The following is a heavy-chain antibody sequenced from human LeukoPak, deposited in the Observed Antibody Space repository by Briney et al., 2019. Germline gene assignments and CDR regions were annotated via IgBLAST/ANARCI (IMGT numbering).Heavy chain of an antibody. CDR1: GGSISGYY. J-gene: IGHJ4*02. CDR2: IYYSGST. CDR3: ARLGSARWFDY. Sequence: TSETLSLTCTVSGGSISGYYWSWIRQPPGKGLEWIGYIYYSGSTNYNPSLKSRVTISVDTSKTQFSLKLSSVTAADTAVYYCARLGSARWFDYWGQGTLVTVSS. D-gene: IGHD6-6*01. V-gene: IGHV4-59*08.